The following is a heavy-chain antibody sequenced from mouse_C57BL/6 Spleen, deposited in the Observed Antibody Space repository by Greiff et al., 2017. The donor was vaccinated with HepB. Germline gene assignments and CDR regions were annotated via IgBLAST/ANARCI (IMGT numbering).Heavy chain of an antibody. CDR2: IWGVGST. J-gene: IGHJ3*01. V-gene: IGHV2-6*01. Sequence: VKLMESGPGLVAPSQSLSITCTVSGFSLTSYGVDWVRQSPGKGLEWLGVIWGVGSTNYNSALKSRLSISKDNSKSQVFLKMNSLQTDDTAMYYCASRDSNYDWFAYWGQGTLVTVSA. CDR3: ASRDSNYDWFAY. D-gene: IGHD2-5*01. CDR1: GFSLTSYG.